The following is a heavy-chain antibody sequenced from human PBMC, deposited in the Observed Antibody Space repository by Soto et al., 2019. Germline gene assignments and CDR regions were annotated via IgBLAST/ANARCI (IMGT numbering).Heavy chain of an antibody. V-gene: IGHV1-18*01. D-gene: IGHD3-10*01. Sequence: ASVKVSCKASGYTFTSYGISWVRQAPGQGLEWMGWISAYNGNTNYAQKLQGRVTMTTDTSTSTAYMELRSLRSDDTAVYYCARGGRSYYGSGSYYMDGSGMDVWGQGTTVTVSS. CDR1: GYTFTSYG. CDR2: ISAYNGNT. CDR3: ARGGRSYYGSGSYYMDGSGMDV. J-gene: IGHJ6*02.